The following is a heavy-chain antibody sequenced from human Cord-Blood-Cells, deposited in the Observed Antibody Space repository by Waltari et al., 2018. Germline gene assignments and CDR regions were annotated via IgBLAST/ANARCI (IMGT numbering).Heavy chain of an antibody. J-gene: IGHJ3*02. CDR2: INPNRGGT. D-gene: IGHD6-13*01. CDR1: GYTFTGYY. Sequence: QVQLVQSGAEVKKPGASVKVSCKASGYTFTGYYMHWVRQAPGQGREWMGWINPNRGGTNYAQKFQGRVTMTRDTSISTAYMELSRLRSDDTAVYYCARDQGAAAGGYDAFDIWGQGTMVTVSS. CDR3: ARDQGAAAGGYDAFDI. V-gene: IGHV1-2*02.